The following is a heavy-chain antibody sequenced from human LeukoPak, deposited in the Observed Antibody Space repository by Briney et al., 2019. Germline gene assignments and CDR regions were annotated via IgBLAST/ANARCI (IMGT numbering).Heavy chain of an antibody. CDR2: INGGNGNT. J-gene: IGHJ4*02. Sequence: ASVKVSCKASGGTFISYAISWVRQAPGQGLEWMGWINGGNGNTKYSQKFQDRVSITRDTSASTASMELSSLESGDTAVYFCARSYSGYDAIFDFWGQGTLVTVSS. D-gene: IGHD5-12*01. CDR1: GGTFISYA. V-gene: IGHV1-3*01. CDR3: ARSYSGYDAIFDF.